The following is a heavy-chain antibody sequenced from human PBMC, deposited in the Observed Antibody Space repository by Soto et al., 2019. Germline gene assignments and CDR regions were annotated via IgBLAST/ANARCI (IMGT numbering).Heavy chain of an antibody. CDR1: GFSFSSYA. CDR2: ISGSDGKT. V-gene: IGHV3-23*01. J-gene: IGHJ4*02. Sequence: EVQLLESGGGLVQPGGSLRLSCAASGFSFSSYAMSWVRQAPGKGLEWVSTISGSDGKTFYADSVKGRFSISRDTSENMLYMQMNSLRDDDTAVYYCARWSYLDYWGQGARVTVSS. CDR3: ARWSYLDY. D-gene: IGHD3-3*01.